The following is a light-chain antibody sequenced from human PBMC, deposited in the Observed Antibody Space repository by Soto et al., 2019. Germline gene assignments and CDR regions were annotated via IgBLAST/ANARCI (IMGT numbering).Light chain of an antibody. J-gene: IGKJ1*01. Sequence: DIQLTQSPSFLSASVGDRVTITCRASQGISSYLAWYQQKPGKAPKLLIYAASTLQSGVPSRFSGSGSGTEFTLTISSLQPEDFATYYCQQLNSYPLSFRQGTKVEIK. CDR3: QQLNSYPLS. CDR2: AAS. CDR1: QGISSY. V-gene: IGKV1-9*01.